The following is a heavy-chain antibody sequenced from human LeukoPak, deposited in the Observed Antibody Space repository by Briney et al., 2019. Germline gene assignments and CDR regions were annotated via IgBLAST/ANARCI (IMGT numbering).Heavy chain of an antibody. CDR2: IFPRNSET. CDR1: GYSFTNYW. CDR3: ARPEYGASDY. V-gene: IGHV5-51*01. Sequence: GESLKISCKGSGYSFTNYWIGWVRQMPGKGLEWMGIIFPRNSETKHSPSFEGQVIISVDKSITTAYLQWNSLKASDTAMYFCARPEYGASDYWGQGTLVTVSS. J-gene: IGHJ4*02. D-gene: IGHD4-17*01.